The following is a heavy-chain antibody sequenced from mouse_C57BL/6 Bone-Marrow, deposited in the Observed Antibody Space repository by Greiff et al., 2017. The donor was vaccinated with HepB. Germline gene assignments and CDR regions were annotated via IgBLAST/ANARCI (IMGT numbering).Heavy chain of an antibody. CDR2: IDPENGDT. CDR1: GFNIKDDY. D-gene: IGHD2-5*01. J-gene: IGHJ4*01. Sequence: EVKLMESGAELVRPGASVKLSCTASGFNIKDDYMHWVKQRPEQGLEWIGWIDPENGDTEYASKFQGKATITADTSSNTAYLQLSSLTSEDTAVYYCIAFYSNYAMDYWGQGTSVTVSS. V-gene: IGHV14-4*01. CDR3: IAFYSNYAMDY.